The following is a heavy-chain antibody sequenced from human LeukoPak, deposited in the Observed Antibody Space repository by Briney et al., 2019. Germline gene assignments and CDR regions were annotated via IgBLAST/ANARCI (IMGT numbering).Heavy chain of an antibody. CDR1: GFTFSSYA. Sequence: TGGSLRLSCAASGFTFSSYAMTWVRQAPGKGLEWVSSISGGGANTYYADSVKGRFTISRDNSKNTLYLQMNSLRAEDTAVYYCAREGEALDVWGQGTTVTVSS. CDR3: AREGEALDV. V-gene: IGHV3-23*01. D-gene: IGHD1-26*01. J-gene: IGHJ6*02. CDR2: ISGGGANT.